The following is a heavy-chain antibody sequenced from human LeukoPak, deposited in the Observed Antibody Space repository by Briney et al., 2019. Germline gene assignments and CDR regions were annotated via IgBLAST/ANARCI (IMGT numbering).Heavy chain of an antibody. D-gene: IGHD4-17*01. CDR1: GFTVSSNY. V-gene: IGHV3-66*01. CDR3: ARDLGTVTTSYYYYGMDV. Sequence: GGSLRLSCAASGFTVSSNYMSWVRQAPGKGLEWVSVIYSGGSTYYADSVKGRFTISRDNSKNTLYLQMNSLRAEDTAVYYCARDLGTVTTSYYYYGMDVWGQGTTVTVSS. J-gene: IGHJ6*02. CDR2: IYSGGST.